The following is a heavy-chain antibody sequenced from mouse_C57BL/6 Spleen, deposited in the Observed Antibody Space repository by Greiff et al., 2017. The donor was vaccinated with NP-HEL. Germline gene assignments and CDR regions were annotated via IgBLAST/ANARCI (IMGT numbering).Heavy chain of an antibody. CDR2: INPGSGGT. D-gene: IGHD1-1*01. CDR1: GYAFTNYL. V-gene: IGHV1-54*01. J-gene: IGHJ1*03. Sequence: QVQLKESGAELVRPGTSVKVSCKASGYAFTNYLIEWVKQRPGQGLEWIGVINPGSGGTNYNEKFKGKATLTADKSSSTAYMQLSSLTSEDYAVEGCERRGGSSGEMEVGGKGTTGTVSS. CDR3: ERRGGSSGEMEV.